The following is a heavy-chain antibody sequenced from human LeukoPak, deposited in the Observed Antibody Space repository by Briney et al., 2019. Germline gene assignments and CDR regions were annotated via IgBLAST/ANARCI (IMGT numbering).Heavy chain of an antibody. V-gene: IGHV4-34*01. CDR3: ARGSSSSWYAYFQH. D-gene: IGHD6-13*01. CDR2: INHSGST. CDR1: GGSFSGYY. J-gene: IGHJ1*01. Sequence: SETLSLTCAVYGGSFSGYYWSWIRQPPGKGLEWIGEINHSGSTNYNPSLKSRVTISVDTSKNQFSLKLSSVTAADTAVYYCARGSSSSWYAYFQHWGQRTLVTVSS.